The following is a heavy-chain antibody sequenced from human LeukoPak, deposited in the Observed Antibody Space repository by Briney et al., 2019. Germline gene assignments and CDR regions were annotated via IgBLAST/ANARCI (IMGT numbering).Heavy chain of an antibody. CDR1: GGSISSSSDY. D-gene: IGHD6-19*01. CDR3: ARDDIAVAGTKDY. Sequence: PSETLSLTCTVSGGSISSSSDYWGWIRQAPGKGLEWIGSIYYHENTYYNSSLKSRVTISVDTSKNQFSLKLSSVTAADTAVYYCARDDIAVAGTKDYWGQGTLVTVSS. V-gene: IGHV4-39*07. CDR2: IYYHENT. J-gene: IGHJ4*02.